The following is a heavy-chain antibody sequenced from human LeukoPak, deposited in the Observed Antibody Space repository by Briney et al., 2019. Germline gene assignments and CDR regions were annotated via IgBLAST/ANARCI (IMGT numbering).Heavy chain of an antibody. D-gene: IGHD3-10*01. CDR3: TRPVPLPTDYYYGSDMDV. V-gene: IGHV3-73*01. CDR2: IRSKANSYAT. J-gene: IGHJ6*03. CDR1: GFTFSGSA. Sequence: GGSLRLSCAASGFTFSGSAMHWVRQASGKGLEWVGRIRSKANSYATAYAASVKGRFTISRDDSKNTAYLQMNSLKTEDTAVYYCTRPVPLPTDYYYGSDMDVWGKGTTVTVSS.